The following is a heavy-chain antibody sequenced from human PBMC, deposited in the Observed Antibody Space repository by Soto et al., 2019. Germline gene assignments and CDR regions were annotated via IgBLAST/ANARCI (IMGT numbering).Heavy chain of an antibody. CDR2: ISYDGSNK. D-gene: IGHD3-22*01. J-gene: IGHJ4*02. CDR1: GFTFSSYG. Sequence: QVQLVESGGGVVQPGRSLRLSCAASGFTFSSYGMHWVRQAPGKGLEWVAVISYDGSNKNYADSVKGRFTISRDNSKNTLYLQMNSLRADDTAVYYCAKDRITMIVVAPFDYWGQGTLVTVSS. CDR3: AKDRITMIVVAPFDY. V-gene: IGHV3-30*18.